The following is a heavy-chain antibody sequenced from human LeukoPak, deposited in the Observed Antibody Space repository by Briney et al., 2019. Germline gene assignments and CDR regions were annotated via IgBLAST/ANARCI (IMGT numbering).Heavy chain of an antibody. CDR2: ISGSGTIT. V-gene: IGHV3-23*01. Sequence: PRGSLRLSCAASGFTFSRYAMSWVRQAPGKGLEWVSAISGSGTITYYADSVKGRFTISRDNSKDTLYLQMNSLRAEDTAIYFCAILTTHSSSSQFDYWGQGTLVTVSS. J-gene: IGHJ4*02. D-gene: IGHD6-6*01. CDR1: GFTFSRYA. CDR3: AILTTHSSSSQFDY.